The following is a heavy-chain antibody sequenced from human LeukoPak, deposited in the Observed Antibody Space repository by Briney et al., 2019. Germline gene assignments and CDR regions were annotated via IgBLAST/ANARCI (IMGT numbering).Heavy chain of an antibody. CDR1: GFTFSSYA. D-gene: IGHD3-10*01. Sequence: GGSLRLSCAASGFTFSSYAMSWVRQAPGKGLEWVSAISGSGGSTYYADSVKGRFTIPRDNSKNTLYLQMNSLRAEDTAVYYCARDRSRAYFDYWGQGTLVTVSS. CDR3: ARDRSRAYFDY. J-gene: IGHJ4*02. V-gene: IGHV3-23*01. CDR2: ISGSGGST.